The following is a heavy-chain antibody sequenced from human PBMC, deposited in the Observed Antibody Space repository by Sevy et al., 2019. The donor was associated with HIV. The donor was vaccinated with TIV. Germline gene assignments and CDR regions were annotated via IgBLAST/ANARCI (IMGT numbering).Heavy chain of an antibody. CDR1: GFIFSTSP. V-gene: IGHV3-30-3*02. J-gene: IGHJ4*02. CDR3: AKDDLGSIDY. D-gene: IGHD3-10*01. CDR2: LSYDDSDE. Sequence: GGSLSLSCAASGFIFSTSPMHWVRQPPGKGLECVAILSYDDSDENYADSVKGRFTISRDNSKNTLYLQMNSLRTEDTAVYYCAKDDLGSIDYWGQGTLVTVSS.